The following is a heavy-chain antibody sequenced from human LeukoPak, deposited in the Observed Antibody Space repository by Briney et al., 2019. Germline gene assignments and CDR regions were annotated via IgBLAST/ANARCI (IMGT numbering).Heavy chain of an antibody. Sequence: SETLSLICTVSGYSISSGYYWGWIRQPPGKGLEWIGSIYHSGSTYYNPSLKSRVTMSVDTSKNQFSLKLSSVTAADTAVYYCARGKLLWFGELYPYYFDYWGQGTLVTVSS. CDR3: ARGKLLWFGELYPYYFDY. CDR1: GYSISSGYY. J-gene: IGHJ4*02. V-gene: IGHV4-38-2*02. D-gene: IGHD3-10*01. CDR2: IYHSGST.